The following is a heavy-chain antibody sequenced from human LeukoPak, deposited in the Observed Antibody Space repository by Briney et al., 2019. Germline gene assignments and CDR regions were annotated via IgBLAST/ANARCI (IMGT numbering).Heavy chain of an antibody. Sequence: LSLTCTVSGGSISSGGYYWSWVRQAPGKGLEWVSAISGSGGSTYYADSVKGRFTISRDNSKNTLYLQMNSLRAEDTAVYYCAKWPPTPSSGYYPDYWGQGTLVTVSS. D-gene: IGHD3-22*01. CDR1: GGSISSGGYY. CDR3: AKWPPTPSSGYYPDY. J-gene: IGHJ4*02. V-gene: IGHV3-23*01. CDR2: ISGSGGST.